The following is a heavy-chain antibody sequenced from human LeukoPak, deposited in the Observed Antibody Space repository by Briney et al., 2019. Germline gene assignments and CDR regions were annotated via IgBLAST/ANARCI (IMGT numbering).Heavy chain of an antibody. CDR3: ATGDGCGY. CDR1: GFTFSSYW. J-gene: IGHJ4*02. D-gene: IGHD5-24*01. Sequence: AGGSLRLSCAASGFTFSSYWMTWVRQAPGKGLEWVANIKQDGSERNYVDSVKGRFTISRDNAKNSLYLQMNTLRDEDTAMYYCATGDGCGYWGQGTLVTVSS. CDR2: IKQDGSER. V-gene: IGHV3-7*03.